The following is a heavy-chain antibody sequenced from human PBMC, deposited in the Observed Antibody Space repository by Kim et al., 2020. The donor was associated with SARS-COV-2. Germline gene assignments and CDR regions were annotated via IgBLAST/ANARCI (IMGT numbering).Heavy chain of an antibody. Sequence: GGSLRLSCAASGFTFSSYSMNWVRQAPGKGLEWVSYISSSSNIYYADSARGRFTISRDNAKNSLYLQMNSLRDEDTAVYYCARDKGSGSYYSRSAFDIWG. CDR3: ARDKGSGSYYSRSAFDI. D-gene: IGHD1-26*01. V-gene: IGHV3-48*02. J-gene: IGHJ3*02. CDR1: GFTFSSYS. CDR2: ISSSSNI.